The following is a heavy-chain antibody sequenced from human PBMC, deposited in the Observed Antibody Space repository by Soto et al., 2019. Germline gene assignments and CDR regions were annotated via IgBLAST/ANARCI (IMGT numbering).Heavy chain of an antibody. CDR1: CDSINNYY. J-gene: IGHJ6*02. CDR3: ARGTKYYYQGMDV. Sequence: KTSETVSLTCTVSCDSINNYYWTWIRQPPGKGLEWIGYIYDSGSTSYNPSLKSRLTISVDTSKNQFSLKLKPVTAADTAVYYCARGTKYYYQGMDVWGQGTTVTVSS. V-gene: IGHV4-59*01. CDR2: IYDSGST.